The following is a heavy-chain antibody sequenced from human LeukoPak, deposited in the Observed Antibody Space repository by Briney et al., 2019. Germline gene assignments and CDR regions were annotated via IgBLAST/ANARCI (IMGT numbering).Heavy chain of an antibody. CDR1: GFTFSSNA. J-gene: IGHJ6*03. CDR2: ISYDGSKK. V-gene: IGHV3-30*01. D-gene: IGHD3-10*01. Sequence: GRSLRLSCAASGFTFSSNAIHWVRQAPGKGLEWVAVISYDGSKKFYADSVKGRFTISRDNSKNTLYLQMNSLRAEDTAVYSCARDRVPPASGVFTYYKDVWGKGTTVIVSS. CDR3: ARDRVPPASGVFTYYKDV.